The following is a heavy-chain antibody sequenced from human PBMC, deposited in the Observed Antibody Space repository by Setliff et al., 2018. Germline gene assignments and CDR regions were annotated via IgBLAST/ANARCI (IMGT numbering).Heavy chain of an antibody. CDR1: GYSFTGYY. D-gene: IGHD6-13*01. CDR2: IHTGGGSA. V-gene: IGHV1-46*01. CDR3: ARGGMAAAGRKGVFGY. Sequence: ASVKVSCKTSGYSFTGYYMHWVRQAPGQGLEWMGIIHTGGGSASYAQKFQGRVTMTSDTSTRTVYMEVNSVRSDDTAIYYCARGGMAAAGRKGVFGYWGQGTQVTVSS. J-gene: IGHJ4*02.